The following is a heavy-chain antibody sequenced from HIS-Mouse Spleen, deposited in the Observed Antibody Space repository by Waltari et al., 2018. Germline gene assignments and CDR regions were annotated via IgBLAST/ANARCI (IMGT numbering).Heavy chain of an antibody. J-gene: IGHJ6*02. V-gene: IGHV4-39*07. CDR3: ARATIVGGMDV. CDR2: IYYSGST. Sequence: QLQLQESGPGLVKPSETLSITCTVSGGSISSSSYYWGWIRQPPGKGLEWIGSIYYSGSTYYNPSLKSRVTISVDTSKNQFSLKLSSVTAADTAVYYCARATIVGGMDVWGQGTTVTVSS. CDR1: GGSISSSSYY. D-gene: IGHD3-22*01.